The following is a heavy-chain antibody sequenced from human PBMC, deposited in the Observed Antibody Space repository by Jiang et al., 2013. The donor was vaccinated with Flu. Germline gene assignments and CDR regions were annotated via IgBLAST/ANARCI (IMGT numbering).Heavy chain of an antibody. CDR1: GGSFSGYY. CDR3: ARGLNVVVPAAWSPEFDY. V-gene: IGHV4-34*01. CDR2: INHSGST. D-gene: IGHD2-2*01. Sequence: LLKPSETLSLTCAVYGGSFSGYYWSWIRQPPGKGLEWIGEINHSGSTNYNPSLKSRVTISVDTSKNQFSLKLSSVTAADTAVYYCARGLNVVVPAAWSPEFDYWGQGTLVTVSS. J-gene: IGHJ4*02.